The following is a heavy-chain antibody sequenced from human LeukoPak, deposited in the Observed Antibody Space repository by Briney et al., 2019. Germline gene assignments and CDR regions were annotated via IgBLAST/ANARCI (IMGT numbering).Heavy chain of an antibody. D-gene: IGHD4-17*01. CDR1: GGTFSSYA. V-gene: IGHV1-69*13. J-gene: IGHJ4*02. Sequence: SVKVSCKASGGTFSSYAISWVGQAPGQGLEWMGGIIPIFGTANYAQKFQGRVTITADESTSTAYMELSSLRSEDTAVYYCAIWPTVSNHYFDYWGQGTLVTVSS. CDR3: AIWPTVSNHYFDY. CDR2: IIPIFGTA.